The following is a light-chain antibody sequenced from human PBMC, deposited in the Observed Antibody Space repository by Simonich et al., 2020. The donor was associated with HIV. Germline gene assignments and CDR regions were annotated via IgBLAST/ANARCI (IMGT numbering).Light chain of an antibody. CDR3: QQANSFPRT. V-gene: IGKV1-12*01. CDR2: AAS. CDR1: QSISSW. Sequence: DIQMTQSPSSVSASVGDRVTVTCLASQSISSWLAWYQQKPGKAPKLLIYAASSLQSGVPSRFSGSGSGTDFTLTINNLQPEDFATYYCQQANSFPRTFGQGTKVEIK. J-gene: IGKJ1*01.